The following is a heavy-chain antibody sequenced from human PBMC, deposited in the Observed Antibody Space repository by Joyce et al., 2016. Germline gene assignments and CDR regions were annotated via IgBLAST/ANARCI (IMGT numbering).Heavy chain of an antibody. Sequence: QVHLVQSGAELKGPGDSVTVSCKASGFTFSKYYMHWVRQAPGQGLEWLVVISPSGDAAGYAATVQGRITVTRDTATTTLYMKLSSLRSEDTAMYFCDRGSDSGWFSPDFWGQGTLVTVSS. J-gene: IGHJ4*02. D-gene: IGHD6-19*01. CDR3: DRGSDSGWFSPDF. V-gene: IGHV1-46*01. CDR1: GFTFSKYY. CDR2: ISPSGDAA.